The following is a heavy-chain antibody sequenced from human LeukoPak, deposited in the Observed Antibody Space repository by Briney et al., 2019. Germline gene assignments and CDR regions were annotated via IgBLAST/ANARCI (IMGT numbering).Heavy chain of an antibody. V-gene: IGHV1-8*03. CDR2: MNPNSGNT. Sequence: ASVKVSCKASGYTFTSYDINWVRQATGQGLEWMGWMNPNSGNTGYAQKFRGRVTITRNTSISTAYMELSSLRSEDTAVYYCARGYCSSTSCYGELDYWGQGTLVTVSS. J-gene: IGHJ4*02. CDR1: GYTFTSYD. D-gene: IGHD2-2*01. CDR3: ARGYCSSTSCYGELDY.